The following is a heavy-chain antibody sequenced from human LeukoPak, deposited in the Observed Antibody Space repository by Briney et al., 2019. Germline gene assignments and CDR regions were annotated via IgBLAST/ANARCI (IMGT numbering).Heavy chain of an antibody. CDR2: INHSGST. Sequence: SETPSLTCAVYGGSFSGYYWSWIRQPPGKGLEWIGEINHSGSTNYNPSLKSRVTISVDTSKNQFSLKLSSVTAADTAVYYCAKGRRTTYYYYYYMDVWGKGTTVTVSS. J-gene: IGHJ6*03. V-gene: IGHV4-34*01. D-gene: IGHD4-11*01. CDR1: GGSFSGYY. CDR3: AKGRRTTYYYYYYMDV.